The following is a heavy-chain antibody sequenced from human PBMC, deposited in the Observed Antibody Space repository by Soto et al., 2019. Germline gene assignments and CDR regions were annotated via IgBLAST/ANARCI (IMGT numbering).Heavy chain of an antibody. Sequence: QVQLEESGGGVVQPGRSLRLSCEASGFTFNTYSMHWVRQPPGKGLEWLAAIWYDGTQKYYADSVKGRFSISRDNSRNTLYLEMNSLRAVDTAVYYCARAGGTTVTGLWHFDSWGQGALVTVSS. D-gene: IGHD4-17*01. CDR1: GFTFNTYS. CDR2: IWYDGTQK. CDR3: ARAGGTTVTGLWHFDS. J-gene: IGHJ4*02. V-gene: IGHV3-33*01.